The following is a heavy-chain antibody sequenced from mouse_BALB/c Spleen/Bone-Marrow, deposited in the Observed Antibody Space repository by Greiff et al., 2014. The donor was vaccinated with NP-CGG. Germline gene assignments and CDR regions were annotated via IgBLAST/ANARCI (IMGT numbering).Heavy chain of an antibody. D-gene: IGHD2-1*01. CDR1: GYTFTSYY. Sequence: QVQLQQSGAELVKPGASVKLSCKASGYTFTSYYMYWVKQRPGQGLEWIGEINPSNGGTNFNEKFKNKATLTVDKSSSTAYMQLSSLIFKDSAVNYCTRSNGNRVAYWGQGTLVTVSA. CDR2: INPSNGGT. J-gene: IGHJ3*01. CDR3: TRSNGNRVAY. V-gene: IGHV1S81*02.